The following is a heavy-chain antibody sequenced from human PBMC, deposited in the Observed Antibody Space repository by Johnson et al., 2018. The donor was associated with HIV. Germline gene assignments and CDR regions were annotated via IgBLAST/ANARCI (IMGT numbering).Heavy chain of an antibody. CDR2: ISDAGYHA. V-gene: IGHV3-30*18. D-gene: IGHD2-15*01. J-gene: IGHJ3*02. CDR3: AKDFLHGQYTGILDT. Sequence: QVQLVESGGGVVQPGRSLRLSCAASGFSFGTYAMHWVRQAPGKGLEWVAVISDAGYHADYGDSVKVRFTISRDNSKNSLYLQLNSLRPEDTAVFYCAKDFLHGQYTGILDTWGQGTVVTVSS. CDR1: GFSFGTYA.